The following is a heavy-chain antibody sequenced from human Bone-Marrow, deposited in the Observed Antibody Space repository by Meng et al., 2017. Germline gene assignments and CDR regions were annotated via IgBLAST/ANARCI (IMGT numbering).Heavy chain of an antibody. Sequence: QVQLQRWGGGVLRPSETLSLTCALYGGSFSGYYWSWIRQPPGKGLEWIVEINHSGSTNYNPSLKRRVTISVDTSKNQFSLKLSSVTAADTAVYYCARDGGYWGQGTLVTVSS. J-gene: IGHJ4*02. CDR3: ARDGGY. CDR2: INHSGST. V-gene: IGHV4-34*01. CDR1: GGSFSGYY. D-gene: IGHD3-16*01.